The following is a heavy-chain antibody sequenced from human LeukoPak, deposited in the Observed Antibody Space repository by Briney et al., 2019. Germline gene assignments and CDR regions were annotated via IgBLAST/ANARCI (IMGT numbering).Heavy chain of an antibody. Sequence: GGSLRLSCAVSGFTFSSYAMSWVRQAPGKGLEWVSAISGSGGSTYYADSVKGRFTISRDNSKNTLYLQMNSLRAEDTAVYYCAKDLSLDIVVVPAANPWGQGTLVTVSS. CDR3: AKDLSLDIVVVPAANP. V-gene: IGHV3-23*01. CDR1: GFTFSSYA. J-gene: IGHJ5*02. CDR2: ISGSGGST. D-gene: IGHD2-2*03.